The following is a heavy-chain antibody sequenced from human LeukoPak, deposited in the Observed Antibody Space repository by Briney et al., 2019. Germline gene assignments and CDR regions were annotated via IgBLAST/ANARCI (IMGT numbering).Heavy chain of an antibody. Sequence: SETLSLTFTISGGSVRDYYCGWIRQPPGKGQEWIRSIYHSERTYSNPSLKSHVTISVDTSKNQFSLKLSSVTAAETAVYNCARVGGGSSWISDAEYFQHWGQGTLVTVSS. CDR2: IYHSERT. D-gene: IGHD6-13*01. CDR3: ARVGGGSSWISDAEYFQH. V-gene: IGHV4-38-2*02. CDR1: GGSVRDYY. J-gene: IGHJ1*01.